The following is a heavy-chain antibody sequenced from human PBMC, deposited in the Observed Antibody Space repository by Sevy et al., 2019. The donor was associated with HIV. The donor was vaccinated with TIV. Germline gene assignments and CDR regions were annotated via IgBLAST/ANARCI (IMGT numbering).Heavy chain of an antibody. D-gene: IGHD3-22*01. CDR2: ISGSGGST. CDR1: GFTLNNYA. J-gene: IGHJ4*02. Sequence: GGSLILSCAASGFTLNNYAMNWVRQAPGKGLEWVSGISGSGGSTYYADSVKGRFTISRDNSKNTLYLQMNSLRAEDTAVYYCAKDSYFDNTLFDYWGQGTLVTVSS. V-gene: IGHV3-23*01. CDR3: AKDSYFDNTLFDY.